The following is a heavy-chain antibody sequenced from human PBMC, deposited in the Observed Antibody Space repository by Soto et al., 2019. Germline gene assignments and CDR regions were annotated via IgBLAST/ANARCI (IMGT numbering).Heavy chain of an antibody. CDR1: GYSFTSYW. V-gene: IGHV5-10-1*01. CDR2: IDPSDSYT. D-gene: IGHD3-3*01. Sequence: GESLKISCKGSGYSFTSYWISWVGQMPGKGLVWVGRIDPSDSYTNYSPSFQGHVTISADKSISTAYLQWSSLKASDTAMYYCARQNPFWSGYYTHSTLSGYYYGMDVWGQGTTVTVYS. J-gene: IGHJ6*02. CDR3: ARQNPFWSGYYTHSTLSGYYYGMDV.